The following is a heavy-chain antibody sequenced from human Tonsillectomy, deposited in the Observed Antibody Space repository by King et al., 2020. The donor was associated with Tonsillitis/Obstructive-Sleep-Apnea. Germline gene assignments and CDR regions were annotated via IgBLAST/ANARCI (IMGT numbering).Heavy chain of an antibody. CDR3: ASDLSDTDAFDI. V-gene: IGHV3-30*04. J-gene: IGHJ3*02. CDR2: ISYDGSNE. D-gene: IGHD2/OR15-2a*01. CDR1: GFTFSYYA. Sequence: VQLVESGGGVVQPGRSLRLSCAASGFTFSYYAMHWVRQAPGKGLEWVAIISYDGSNESYTDSVKGRFTISRDNSKNTLYLQMNSLRTEDTAVYYCASDLSDTDAFDIWGQGTMVTVSS.